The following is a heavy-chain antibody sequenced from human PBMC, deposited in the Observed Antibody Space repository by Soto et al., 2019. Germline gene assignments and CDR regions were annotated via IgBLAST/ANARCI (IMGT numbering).Heavy chain of an antibody. V-gene: IGHV3-23*01. CDR3: ANRIFGVEY. J-gene: IGHJ4*02. CDR2: ISGTSPST. Sequence: EVQLLESGGGLVQPGGSLRLSCAASGFTFSAYAMSWVRQAPGKGLEWVSDISGTSPSTYYADSVQGRFTISRDSFRKTLFLQMTTLRAEDTAVYVCANRIFGVEYWGQGTQVTVSS. CDR1: GFTFSAYA. D-gene: IGHD3-3*01.